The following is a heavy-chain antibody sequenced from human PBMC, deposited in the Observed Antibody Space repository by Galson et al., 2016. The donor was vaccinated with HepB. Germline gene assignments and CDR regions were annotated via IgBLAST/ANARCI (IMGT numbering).Heavy chain of an antibody. Sequence: SLRLSCAASGFIFSGSAMHWVRQASGKGLEWLGRIRSKANSYATTYAASVKGRFTISRDDSKNTVYLQMNSLKTEDTAMYYCTRGFCSSTSCYANDYWGQGTLVTVSS. CDR1: GFIFSGSA. CDR3: TRGFCSSTSCYANDY. D-gene: IGHD2-2*01. CDR2: IRSKANSYAT. J-gene: IGHJ4*02. V-gene: IGHV3-73*01.